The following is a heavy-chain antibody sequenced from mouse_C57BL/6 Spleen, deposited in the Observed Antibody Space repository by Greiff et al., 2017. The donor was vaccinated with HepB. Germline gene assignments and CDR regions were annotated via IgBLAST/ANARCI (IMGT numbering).Heavy chain of an antibody. J-gene: IGHJ1*03. CDR3: ARLIYYYGSRYFDV. Sequence: QVQLQQPGAELVKPGASVKLSCKASGYTFTSYWMQWVKQRPGQGLEWIGEIDPSDSYTNYNQKFKGKATLTVDTSSSTAYMQLSSLTSEDSAVYYCARLIYYYGSRYFDVWGTGTTVTVSS. D-gene: IGHD1-1*01. CDR1: GYTFTSYW. V-gene: IGHV1-50*01. CDR2: IDPSDSYT.